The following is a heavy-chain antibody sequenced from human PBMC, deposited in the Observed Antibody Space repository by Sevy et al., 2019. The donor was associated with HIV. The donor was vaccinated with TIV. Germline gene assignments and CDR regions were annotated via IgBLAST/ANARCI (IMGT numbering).Heavy chain of an antibody. CDR3: AHRPDNYDILTGYFPNWFDP. J-gene: IGHJ5*02. CDR1: GFSLTTSGVG. CDR2: IYWDDDK. D-gene: IGHD3-9*01. Sequence: SGPTLVKPTQTLTLTCTFSGFSLTTSGVGVGWIRQPPGKALEWLAVIYWDDDKRYSPSLKSRLTITKDTSKNQVVLXMTNMDPVDTATYYCAHRPDNYDILTGYFPNWFDPWGLGTLVTVSS. V-gene: IGHV2-5*02.